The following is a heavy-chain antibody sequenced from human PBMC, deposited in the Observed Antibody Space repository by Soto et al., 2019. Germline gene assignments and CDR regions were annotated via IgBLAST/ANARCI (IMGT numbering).Heavy chain of an antibody. J-gene: IGHJ6*02. D-gene: IGHD3-16*02. CDR1: GGTFSSYA. Sequence: QVQLVQSGAEVKKPGSSVKVSCKASGGTFSSYAISWVRQAPGQGLEWMGGIIPIFGTANYAQKFQGRVTITADESTSTAYMELSSLRSEDTAVYYCARWGLRLGELSLDLSGHYGMDVWGQGTTVTVSS. CDR2: IIPIFGTA. CDR3: ARWGLRLGELSLDLSGHYGMDV. V-gene: IGHV1-69*01.